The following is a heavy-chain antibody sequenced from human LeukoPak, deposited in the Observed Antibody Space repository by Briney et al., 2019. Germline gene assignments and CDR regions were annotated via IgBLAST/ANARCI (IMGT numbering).Heavy chain of an antibody. CDR2: IRSKAYGGTT. CDR3: TRVLLWFGELLVEPTDAFDI. Sequence: GGSLRLSCTASGFTFGDYAMSWVRQAPGKGLEWVGFIRSKAYGGTTEYAASVKGRFTISRGDSKSIAYLQMNSLKTEDTAVYYCTRVLLWFGELLVEPTDAFDIWGQGTMVTVSS. V-gene: IGHV3-49*04. CDR1: GFTFGDYA. D-gene: IGHD3-10*01. J-gene: IGHJ3*02.